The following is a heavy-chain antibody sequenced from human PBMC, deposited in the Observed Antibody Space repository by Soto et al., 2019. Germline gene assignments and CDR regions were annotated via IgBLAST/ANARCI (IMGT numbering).Heavy chain of an antibody. Sequence: SETLSLTCTVFGGSISSGGYYWSWIRQHPGKGLEWIGYIYYSGSTYYNPSLKSRVTISVDTSKNQFSLKLSSVTAADTAVYYCARGRFLEWLLSYYYYYGMDVWGQGTTVTVSS. D-gene: IGHD3-3*01. V-gene: IGHV4-31*03. CDR1: GGSISSGGYY. CDR3: ARGRFLEWLLSYYYYYGMDV. CDR2: IYYSGST. J-gene: IGHJ6*02.